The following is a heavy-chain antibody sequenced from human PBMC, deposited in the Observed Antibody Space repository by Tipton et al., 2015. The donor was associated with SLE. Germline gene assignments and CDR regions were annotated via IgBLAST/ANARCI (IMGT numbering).Heavy chain of an antibody. CDR3: ARDVPHYYGSGSDY. CDR1: GGSFSGYY. CDR2: INHSGST. J-gene: IGHJ4*02. V-gene: IGHV4-34*01. D-gene: IGHD3-10*01. Sequence: TLSLTCAVYGGSFSGYYWSWIRQPPGKGLAWIGEINHSGSTNYNPSLKSRVPISVDTSKNQFSRKLSSVTAADTAVYYCARDVPHYYGSGSDYWGQGTLVTVSS.